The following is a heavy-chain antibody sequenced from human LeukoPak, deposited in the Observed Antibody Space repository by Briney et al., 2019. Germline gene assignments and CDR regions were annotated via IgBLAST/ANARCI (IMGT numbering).Heavy chain of an antibody. J-gene: IGHJ3*02. D-gene: IGHD3-10*01. CDR1: GYSIRSGFY. CDR3: ARSDGYGLVGI. Sequence: SETVSLTCTVSGYSIRSGFYWGWIRQPPGKGLEWIGNIYHSGITYYNPSLKSRVIIIIDTPKNHFSLTLSSVTAADTAVYYCARSDGYGLVGIWGQGTMVTVSS. V-gene: IGHV4-38-2*02. CDR2: IYHSGIT.